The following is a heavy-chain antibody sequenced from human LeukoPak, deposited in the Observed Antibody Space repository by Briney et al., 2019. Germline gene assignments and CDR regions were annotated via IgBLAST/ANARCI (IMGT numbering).Heavy chain of an antibody. D-gene: IGHD1-26*01. Sequence: GGSLRLSCAVTGWSFSSYWMSWVRQVPGKGLEWVSSINEVGSDTRYADSVRGRFTISRDNAKNSLYLQMNSLRAEDTAVYYCARPWEDWGQGTLVTVSS. CDR2: INEVGSDT. CDR1: GWSFSSYW. V-gene: IGHV3-7*01. CDR3: ARPWED. J-gene: IGHJ4*02.